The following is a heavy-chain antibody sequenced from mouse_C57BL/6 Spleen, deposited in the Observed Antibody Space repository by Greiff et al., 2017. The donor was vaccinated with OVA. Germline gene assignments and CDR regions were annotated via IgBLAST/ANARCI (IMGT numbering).Heavy chain of an antibody. CDR2: IYPGDGDT. CDR3: ARRGLNSFDY. V-gene: IGHV1-82*01. CDR1: GYAFSSSW. Sequence: QVQLQQSGPELVKPGASVKISCKASGYAFSSSWMNWVKQRPGKGLEWIGRIYPGDGDTNYNGKFKGKATLTADKSSSTAYMQLSSLTSEDSAVYFCARRGLNSFDYWGQGTTLTVSS. J-gene: IGHJ2*01.